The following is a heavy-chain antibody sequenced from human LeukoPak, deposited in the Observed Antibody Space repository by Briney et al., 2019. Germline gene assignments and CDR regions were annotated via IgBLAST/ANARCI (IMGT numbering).Heavy chain of an antibody. J-gene: IGHJ3*02. CDR2: INHSGST. CDR1: GGSFSGYY. D-gene: IGHD1-26*01. CDR3: ARAGSGSHDAFDI. V-gene: IGHV4-34*01. Sequence: RPSETLSLTCAVYGGSFSGYYWSWIRQPPGKGLEWIGKINHSGSTNYNPSLKSRVTISVDTSKNQFSLKLSSVTAADTAVYYCARAGSGSHDAFDIWGQGTMVTVSS.